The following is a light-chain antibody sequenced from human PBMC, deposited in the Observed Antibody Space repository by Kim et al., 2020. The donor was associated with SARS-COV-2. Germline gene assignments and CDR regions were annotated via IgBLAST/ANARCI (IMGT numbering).Light chain of an antibody. CDR3: QQYGSSPWT. CDR1: QSVSSIY. CDR2: GAS. J-gene: IGKJ1*01. Sequence: EIVLTQSPGTLSLSPGERATLSCGASQSVSSIYLAWYQQKPGQAPRLLIYGASSRATGIPDRFSGSGSGTDFTLTISRLEPEDFAVYYCQQYGSSPWTFGQGTKVDIK. V-gene: IGKV3-20*01.